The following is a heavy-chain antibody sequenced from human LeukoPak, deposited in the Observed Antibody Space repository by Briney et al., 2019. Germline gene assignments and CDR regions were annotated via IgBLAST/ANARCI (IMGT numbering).Heavy chain of an antibody. CDR2: IYYSGST. CDR1: GGSISSYY. CDR3: ARDRAPYVWGSTNPKENWFDP. D-gene: IGHD3-16*01. Sequence: KPSETLSLTCTVSGGSISSYYWSWIRQPPGKGLEWIGYIYYSGSTNYNPSLKSRVTISVDTSKNQFSLKLSSVTAADTAVYYCARDRAPYVWGSTNPKENWFDPWGQGTLVTVSS. J-gene: IGHJ5*02. V-gene: IGHV4-59*12.